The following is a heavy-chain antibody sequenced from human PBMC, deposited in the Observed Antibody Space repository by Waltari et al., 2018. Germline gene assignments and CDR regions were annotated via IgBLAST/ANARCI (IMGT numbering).Heavy chain of an antibody. Sequence: QVQLVQSGAEVKKPGSSVKVSCKASGGTFSSYAISWVRQAPGQGLEWMGGIIPILGIANYAQKFQGRVTITADKSTSTAYMELSSLRSEDTAVYYCARDKTTHTELGNYMDVWGKGTTVTVSS. CDR3: ARDKTTHTELGNYMDV. V-gene: IGHV1-69*10. J-gene: IGHJ6*03. CDR2: IIPILGIA. D-gene: IGHD1-1*01. CDR1: GGTFSSYA.